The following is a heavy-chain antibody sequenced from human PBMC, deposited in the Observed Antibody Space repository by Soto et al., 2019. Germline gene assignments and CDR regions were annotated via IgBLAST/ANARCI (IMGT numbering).Heavy chain of an antibody. CDR1: GYTFTGYY. CDR2: INPIFGTA. J-gene: IGHJ6*02. Sequence: QVQLVQSGAEVKKPGASVKVSCKASGYTFTGYYMHWVRQAPGQGLEWMGWINPIFGTANYAQKFQGRVTITADESTSTAYMELSSLRSEDTAVYYCARVGRYCSSTSCYKRFPGEYGMDVWGQGTTVTVSS. V-gene: IGHV1-69*01. D-gene: IGHD2-2*02. CDR3: ARVGRYCSSTSCYKRFPGEYGMDV.